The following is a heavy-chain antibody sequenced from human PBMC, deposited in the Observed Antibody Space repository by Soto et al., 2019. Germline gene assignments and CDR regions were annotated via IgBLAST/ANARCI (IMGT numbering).Heavy chain of an antibody. V-gene: IGHV4-59*01. Sequence: SETLSLTCTVSGGSISSYYWSWIRQPPGKGLEWIGYIYYSGSTNYNPSLKSRVTISVDTSKNQFSLKLSSVTAADTAVYYCARGPQLLQVPDFDYWGQGTLVTVSS. CDR1: GGSISSYY. J-gene: IGHJ4*02. D-gene: IGHD6-13*01. CDR2: IYYSGST. CDR3: ARGPQLLQVPDFDY.